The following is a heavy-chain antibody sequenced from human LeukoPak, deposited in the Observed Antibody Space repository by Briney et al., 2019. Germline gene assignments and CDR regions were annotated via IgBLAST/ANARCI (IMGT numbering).Heavy chain of an antibody. Sequence: SETLSLTCTVSGGSISSSSYYWGWIRQPPGKGLEWIGSIYYSGSTYYNPSLKSRVTISVDTSKNQFSLKLSSVTAADTAVYSCARRSGSYYMHPAFDYWGQGTLVNVSS. CDR1: GGSISSSSYY. CDR2: IYYSGST. J-gene: IGHJ4*02. CDR3: ARRSGSYYMHPAFDY. V-gene: IGHV4-39*07. D-gene: IGHD3-10*01.